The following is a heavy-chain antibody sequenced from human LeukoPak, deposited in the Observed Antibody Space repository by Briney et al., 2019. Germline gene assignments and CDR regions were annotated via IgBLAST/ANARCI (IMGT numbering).Heavy chain of an antibody. Sequence: GRSLRLSCAASGFTFSSYAMHWVRQAPGKGLEWVAVISYDGSNKYYADSVKGRFTISRDNSKNTLYLQMNSLRAEDTAVYYCARSIVVVPAAPFDYWGQGTLVTVSS. CDR3: ARSIVVVPAAPFDY. CDR1: GFTFSSYA. D-gene: IGHD2-2*01. J-gene: IGHJ4*02. V-gene: IGHV3-30-3*01. CDR2: ISYDGSNK.